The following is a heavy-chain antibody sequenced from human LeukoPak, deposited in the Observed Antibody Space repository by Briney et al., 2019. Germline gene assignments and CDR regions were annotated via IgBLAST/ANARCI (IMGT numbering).Heavy chain of an antibody. J-gene: IGHJ5*02. CDR1: GGSLSGYY. CDR2: XXYSGST. D-gene: IGHD6-13*01. V-gene: IGHV4-59*08. CDR3: ARYTWAKRSWFPIDWFDP. Sequence: SETLSLTCAVYGGSLSGYYXXXXRQPXGKXXXXXXXXXYSGSTNYNPSLKSRVTISVDTSKNQFSLKLSSVTAADTAVYYCARYTWAKRSWFPIDWFDPWGQGTLVTVSS.